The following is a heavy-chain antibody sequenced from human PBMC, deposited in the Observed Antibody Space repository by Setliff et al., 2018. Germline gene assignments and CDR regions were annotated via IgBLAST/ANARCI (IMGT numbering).Heavy chain of an antibody. D-gene: IGHD3-9*01. CDR2: ISRGGNTI. J-gene: IGHJ3*02. Sequence: LSLTCTVSGGSISSSSYYWGWIRQAPGKGLEWVSYISRGGNTIYYADSVKGRFTISRDNSKNTLYLQMNSLRAENTAVYYCAKNFRLTPTDLNAFDIWGQGTMVTVSS. V-gene: IGHV3-11*04. CDR3: AKNFRLTPTDLNAFDI. CDR1: GGSISSSSYY.